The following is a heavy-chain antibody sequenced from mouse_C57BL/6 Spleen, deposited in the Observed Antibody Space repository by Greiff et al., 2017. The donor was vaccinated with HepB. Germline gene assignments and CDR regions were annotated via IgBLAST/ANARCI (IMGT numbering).Heavy chain of an antibody. CDR3: ARGYDYDGFAY. CDR2: ISSGSSTI. CDR1: GFTFSDYG. V-gene: IGHV5-17*01. Sequence: EVKLMESGGGLVKPGGSLKLSCAASGFTFSDYGMHWVRQAPEKGLEWVAYISSGSSTIYYADTVKGRFTISRDNAKNTLCLQMTSLRSEDTAMYYCARGYDYDGFAYWGQGTLVTVSA. D-gene: IGHD2-4*01. J-gene: IGHJ3*01.